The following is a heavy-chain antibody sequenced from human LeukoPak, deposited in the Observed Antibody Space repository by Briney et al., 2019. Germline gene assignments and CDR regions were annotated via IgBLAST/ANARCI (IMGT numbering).Heavy chain of an antibody. CDR1: GGSISTYY. V-gene: IGHV4-59*08. CDR3: ARDRRGAYGSSLYYMDV. J-gene: IGHJ6*03. D-gene: IGHD2-2*01. CDR2: IYYSGYT. Sequence: SETLSLTCTVSGGSISTYYWSWIRQPPGKELEWIGYIYYSGYTDYNPSLKSRVTMSVDTFKNQFSLKLTSVTAADTAVYYCARDRRGAYGSSLYYMDVWGKGTTVTVSS.